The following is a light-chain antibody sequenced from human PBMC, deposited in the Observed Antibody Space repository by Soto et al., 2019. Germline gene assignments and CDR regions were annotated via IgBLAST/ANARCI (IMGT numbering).Light chain of an antibody. J-gene: IGKJ4*01. CDR1: QSVSDN. CDR2: GAS. Sequence: ETVMTQSPATLSVSPGGRATLSCRASQSVSDNLAWYQQKPGQAPRLLIYGASTWATGIPARFSGSGSGTEFTLTIDTLQSEDFAVYYCQQYNNWPLTFGGGTKVDI. CDR3: QQYNNWPLT. V-gene: IGKV3D-15*01.